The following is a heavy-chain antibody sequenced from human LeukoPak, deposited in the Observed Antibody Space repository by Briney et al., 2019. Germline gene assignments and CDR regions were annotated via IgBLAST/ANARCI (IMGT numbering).Heavy chain of an antibody. CDR1: GFTFNSHA. CDR2: IDISGGST. D-gene: IGHD3-16*01. J-gene: IGHJ4*02. CDR3: ASRPRGTYFFDH. V-gene: IGHV3-23*01. Sequence: GGSLRLSCAVSGFTFNSHAMCWVRQAPGKGLEWVSSIDISGGSTYYADSVKGRFTISRDNAKNTQYLQMNSLTAEDTAVYYCASRPRGTYFFDHWGQGTLVTVSS.